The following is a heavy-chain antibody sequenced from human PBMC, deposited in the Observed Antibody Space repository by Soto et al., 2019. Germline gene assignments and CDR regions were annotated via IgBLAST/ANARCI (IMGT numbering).Heavy chain of an antibody. D-gene: IGHD1-7*01. CDR2: ISSSSSTI. CDR1: GFTFSSYS. Sequence: PGGSLILSCAASGFTFSSYSMNWVRQAPGKGLEWVSYISSSSSTIYYADSVKGRFTISRDNAKNSLYLQMNSLRAEDTAVYYCARVFNWNYAYYYYMDVWGKGTTVTVSS. J-gene: IGHJ6*03. V-gene: IGHV3-48*01. CDR3: ARVFNWNYAYYYYMDV.